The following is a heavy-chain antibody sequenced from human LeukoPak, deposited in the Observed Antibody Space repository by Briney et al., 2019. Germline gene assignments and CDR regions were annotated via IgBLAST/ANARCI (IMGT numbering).Heavy chain of an antibody. J-gene: IGHJ4*02. CDR1: GGSVTGGYYH. CDR2: ISYSGST. V-gene: IGHV4-61*01. Sequence: PSETLSLTCTVSGGSVTGGYYHWSWIRHPPGKGLEWIGYISYSGSTNYNPSLKSRLTMSLDTSKNQLSLKLNSVTAADTAVYYCARDYHDNNWFYFDYWGQGALVAVSS. D-gene: IGHD1-1*01. CDR3: ARDYHDNNWFYFDY.